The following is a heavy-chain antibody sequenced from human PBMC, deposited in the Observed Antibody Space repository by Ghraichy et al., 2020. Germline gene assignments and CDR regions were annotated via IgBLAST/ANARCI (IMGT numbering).Heavy chain of an antibody. CDR3: ARYEEVRGALYYYGMDV. Sequence: ASVKVSCKASGYTFTGYYMHWVRQAPGQGLEWMGWINPNSGGTNYAQKFQGRVTMTRDTSISTAYMELSRLRADDTTVYYCARYEEVRGALYYYGMDVWGQGTTVTVSS. CDR2: INPNSGGT. V-gene: IGHV1-2*02. CDR1: GYTFTGYY. J-gene: IGHJ6*02. D-gene: IGHD3-10*01.